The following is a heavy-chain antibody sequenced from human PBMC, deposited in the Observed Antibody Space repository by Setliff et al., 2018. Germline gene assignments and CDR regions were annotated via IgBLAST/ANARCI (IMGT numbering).Heavy chain of an antibody. CDR2: INNDGSST. CDR3: ARDQDSGSYFPAGWFDP. J-gene: IGHJ5*02. CDR1: GFTFSSHW. Sequence: PGGSLRLSCAAAGFTFSSHWMHWVRQAPGKLLMWVSRINNDGSSTTYEDSVKGRFTISRDNAKNTLYLQMNSLRAEDTAVYYCARDQDSGSYFPAGWFDPWGQGTLVTVSS. V-gene: IGHV3-74*01. D-gene: IGHD1-26*01.